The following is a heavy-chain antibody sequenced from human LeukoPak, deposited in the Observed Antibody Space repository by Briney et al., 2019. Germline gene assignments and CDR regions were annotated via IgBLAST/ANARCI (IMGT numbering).Heavy chain of an antibody. CDR1: GYTFTSYG. Sequence: ASVKVSCKASGYTFTSYGISWVRHAPGQGLEWMGWISAYNGNTNYAQKLQGRVTMTTDTSTSTAYMELRSLRSDDTAVYYCAREGYGDNVGNWFDPWGQGTLVTVSS. D-gene: IGHD4-17*01. CDR2: ISAYNGNT. CDR3: AREGYGDNVGNWFDP. J-gene: IGHJ5*02. V-gene: IGHV1-18*01.